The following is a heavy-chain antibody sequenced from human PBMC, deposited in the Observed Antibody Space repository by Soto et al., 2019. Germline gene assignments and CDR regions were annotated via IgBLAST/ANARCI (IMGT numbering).Heavy chain of an antibody. CDR2: ISHSGNT. CDR1: GGSLNDYF. CDR3: GRGHSRIDP. Sequence: QVQLQQWGAGLLKPSETLSLTCAVYGGSLNDYFWAWIRQPPGRGLEWIGEISHSGNTNYNPSLKSRVTMSVDTSKKQFYLKLSSVTAADTAVYYCGRGHSRIDPWGQGTLVTVSS. J-gene: IGHJ5*02. V-gene: IGHV4-34*02.